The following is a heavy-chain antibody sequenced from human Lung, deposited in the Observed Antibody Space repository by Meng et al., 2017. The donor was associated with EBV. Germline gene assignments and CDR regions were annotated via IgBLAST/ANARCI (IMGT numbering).Heavy chain of an antibody. V-gene: IGHV3-74*01. D-gene: IGHD6-25*01. CDR2: ITPDGGRT. CDR1: GFSFSAYW. CDR3: SRDLVGSDDD. J-gene: IGHJ4*02. Sequence: EVQVVESGGTLIQPGGSLRLSCATSGFSFSAYWMHWVRQVPGKGLQWVSRITPDGGRTDYADSVKGRFTISRDNAAKTLYLQMNSLRAEDTAVYFCSRDLVGSDDDWGQGTLVTVSS.